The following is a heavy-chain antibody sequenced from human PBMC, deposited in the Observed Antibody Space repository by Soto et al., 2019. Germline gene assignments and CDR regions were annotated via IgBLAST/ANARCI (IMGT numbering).Heavy chain of an antibody. J-gene: IGHJ1*01. D-gene: IGHD6-13*01. V-gene: IGHV3-11*01. CDR3: ASTSSSRWYGGNKYFKH. CDR2: ISSSVSTI. CDR1: GFTFSDYY. Sequence: QVQLVESGGGLVKPGGSLRLSCAASGFTFSDYYMSWIRQAPGKGLEWVSYISSSVSTIHYADSVKGRFTISRDNAKNSLYLQTTGLRAADTAVYYCASTSSSRWYGGNKYFKHWGQGTLVTVSS.